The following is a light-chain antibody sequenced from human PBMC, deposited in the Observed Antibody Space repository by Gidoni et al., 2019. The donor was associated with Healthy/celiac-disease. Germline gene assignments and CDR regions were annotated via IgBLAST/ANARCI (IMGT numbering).Light chain of an antibody. CDR3: QQDNNWPPT. J-gene: IGKJ4*01. V-gene: IGKV3-15*01. CDR2: GAS. CDR1: QSVSSK. Sequence: DIVMTQYPATLSVSPGERATLSCRASQSVSSKLAWYQQKPGQAPRLRIYGASTRAPGIPARFSGRGSGTEFTLTISSRQSEDFAVYYCQQDNNWPPTFGGGTKVEIK.